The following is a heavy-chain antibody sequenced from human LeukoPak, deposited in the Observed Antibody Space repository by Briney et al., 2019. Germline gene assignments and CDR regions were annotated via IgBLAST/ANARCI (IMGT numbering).Heavy chain of an antibody. V-gene: IGHV5-51*01. D-gene: IGHD1-26*01. CDR1: GYSFTNYC. J-gene: IGHJ3*01. Sequence: GESLKISCKVSGYSFTNYCIGWVRQMPRKGLEWMGIIYPGDSGPTYSPSFQGQVTISVDKSISTAYLQWSSLQASDTALYYCGMSGDRVPLQDDVFDVWGQGTMVTVST. CDR3: GMSGDRVPLQDDVFDV. CDR2: IYPGDSGP.